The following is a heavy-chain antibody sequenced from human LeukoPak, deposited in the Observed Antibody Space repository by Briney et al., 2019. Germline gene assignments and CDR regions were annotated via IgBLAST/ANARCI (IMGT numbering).Heavy chain of an antibody. CDR2: INHSGST. V-gene: IGHV4-34*01. CDR1: GGSFSGYY. CDR3: ARVKITIFGVVMRWFDP. Sequence: PSETLSLTCAVYGGSFSGYYWSWIRQPPGKGLEWIGEINHSGSTNYNPSLKSRVTISVDTSKNQFSLKLSSVTAADTAVYYCARVKITIFGVVMRWFDPWGQGTLVTVSS. D-gene: IGHD3-3*01. J-gene: IGHJ5*02.